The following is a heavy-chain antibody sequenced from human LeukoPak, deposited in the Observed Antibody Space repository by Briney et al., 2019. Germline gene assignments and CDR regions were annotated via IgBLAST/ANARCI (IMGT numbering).Heavy chain of an antibody. CDR2: INPNSGGT. D-gene: IGHD6-13*01. CDR1: GYTFTGYY. V-gene: IGHV1-2*02. J-gene: IGHJ4*02. Sequence: ASVKASCKASGYTFTGYYMHWVRQAPGHGLEWMGWINPNSGGTNYAQKFQGRVTMTRDTSISTAYMELSRLRSDDTAVHYCARVLPRSRPFDYWGQGTLVTVSS. CDR3: ARVLPRSRPFDY.